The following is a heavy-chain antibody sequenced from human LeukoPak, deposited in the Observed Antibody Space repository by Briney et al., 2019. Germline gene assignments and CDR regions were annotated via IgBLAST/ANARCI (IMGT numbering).Heavy chain of an antibody. Sequence: GASVKVSCKASGYTFTSYDINWVRQATGQGLEWMGWMNPNSGNTGYAQKFQGRVTITRNTSISTAYMELSSLRSEDTAVYYCARGERTLWFGELSRWFDPWGQGTLVTVSS. D-gene: IGHD3-10*01. CDR2: MNPNSGNT. J-gene: IGHJ5*02. CDR3: ARGERTLWFGELSRWFDP. V-gene: IGHV1-8*03. CDR1: GYTFTSYD.